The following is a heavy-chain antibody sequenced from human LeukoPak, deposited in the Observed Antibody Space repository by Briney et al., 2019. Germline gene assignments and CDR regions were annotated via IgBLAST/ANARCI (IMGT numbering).Heavy chain of an antibody. D-gene: IGHD5-12*01. CDR1: GFIFSSYG. Sequence: PVGSLRLSCSASGFIFSSYGMQWVRQAPGKGLEYVSAVTTDGSSTYYADSVKGRFTISRDNSKNTLYLQMSSLRAEDTAVYYCVKGGGSSDYWGQGTLVTVSS. CDR2: VTTDGSST. J-gene: IGHJ4*02. V-gene: IGHV3-64D*06. CDR3: VKGGGSSDY.